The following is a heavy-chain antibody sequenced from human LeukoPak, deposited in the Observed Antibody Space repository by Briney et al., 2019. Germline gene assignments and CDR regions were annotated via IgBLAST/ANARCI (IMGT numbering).Heavy chain of an antibody. V-gene: IGHV1-2*02. J-gene: IGHJ5*02. CDR2: INPNSGGT. CDR1: GYTFTGYY. CDR3: ARLYYYDSSGYYHNWFDP. D-gene: IGHD3-22*01. Sequence: ASVKVSCKASGYTFTGYYMHWVRQAPGQGLGWMGWINPNSGGTNYAQKFQGRVTMTRDTSISTAYMELSRLRSDDTAVYYCARLYYYDSSGYYHNWFDPWGQGTLVTVSS.